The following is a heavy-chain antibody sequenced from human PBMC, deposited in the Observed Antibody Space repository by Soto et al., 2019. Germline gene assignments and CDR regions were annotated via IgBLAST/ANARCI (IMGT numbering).Heavy chain of an antibody. CDR1: GYSISSGYY. J-gene: IGHJ4*02. D-gene: IGHD3-3*01. Sequence: PSETLSLTCAVSGYSISSGYYWGWIRQPPGKGLEWIGSIYHSGSTYYNPSLKSRVTISVDTSKNQFSLKLSSVTAADTAVYYCARAPPVTIFGVVIIPYFDYWGQGTLVTVSS. V-gene: IGHV4-38-2*01. CDR2: IYHSGST. CDR3: ARAPPVTIFGVVIIPYFDY.